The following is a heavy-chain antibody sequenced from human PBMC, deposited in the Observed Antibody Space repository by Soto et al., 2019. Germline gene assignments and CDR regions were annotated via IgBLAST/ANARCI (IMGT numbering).Heavy chain of an antibody. CDR3: AHAYGGRSLY. D-gene: IGHD1-26*01. CDR1: GFSLTTDRVG. Sequence: QITLKESGHTLVKPTQTLTLTCTFSGFSLTTDRVGVGWIRQPPGEALEWLAVIYWDDSKTYRPSLESRLTIIKGTSKNQVALTMTNMDSLDTATYYCAHAYGGRSLYWGQGTLVTVSS. CDR2: IYWDDSK. J-gene: IGHJ4*02. V-gene: IGHV2-5*02.